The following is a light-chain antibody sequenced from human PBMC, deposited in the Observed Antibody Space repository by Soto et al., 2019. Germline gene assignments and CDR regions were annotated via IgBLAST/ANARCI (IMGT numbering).Light chain of an antibody. J-gene: IGKJ5*01. V-gene: IGKV3-11*01. CDR3: QQYYSTPPIT. CDR1: QSVSSY. CDR2: DAS. Sequence: EIVLTQSPGTLSLSPGERATLSCRASQSVSSYLAWYQQKPGQAPRLLIYDASNRATGIPARFSGSGSGTDFTLTISSLQAEDVAVYYCQQYYSTPPITFGQGTRLEIK.